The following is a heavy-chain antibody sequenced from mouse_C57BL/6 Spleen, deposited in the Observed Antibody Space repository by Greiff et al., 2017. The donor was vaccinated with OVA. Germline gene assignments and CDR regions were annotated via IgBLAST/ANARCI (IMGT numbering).Heavy chain of an antibody. CDR3: TRRGGFPYAMYY. V-gene: IGHV1-15*01. CDR1: GYTFTDYE. CDR2: IDPETGGT. Sequence: VQLQQSGAELVRPGASVTLSCKASGYTFTDYEMHWVKQTTVPGLEWIGAIDPETGGTAHNQKFKGKAILTADKSSSTAYMELRSLTSEDSAVYYCTRRGGFPYAMYYWSQGTSVTVSS. J-gene: IGHJ4*01.